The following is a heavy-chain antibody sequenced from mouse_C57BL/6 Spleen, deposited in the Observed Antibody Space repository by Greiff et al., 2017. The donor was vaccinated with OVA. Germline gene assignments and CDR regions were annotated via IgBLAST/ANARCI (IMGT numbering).Heavy chain of an antibody. CDR1: GYTFTDYN. CDR2: INPNNGGT. V-gene: IGHV1-22*01. J-gene: IGHJ2*01. D-gene: IGHD1-1*01. Sequence: EVQLQQSGPELVKPGASVKMSCKASGYTFTDYNMHWVKQSHGKSLEWIGYINPNNGGTSYNQKFKGKATLTVNKSSSTAYMELRSLTSEESAVYYCARTFITTVVAPTYWGQGTTLTVSS. CDR3: ARTFITTVVAPTY.